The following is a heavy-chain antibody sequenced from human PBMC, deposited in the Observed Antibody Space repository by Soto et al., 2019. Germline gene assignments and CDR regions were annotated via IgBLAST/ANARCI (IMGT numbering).Heavy chain of an antibody. CDR2: MNPNSGNT. CDR3: AREGWDSSSWYYYYGMDV. CDR1: GYTFTSYD. Sequence: ASVKVSCKASGYTFTSYDINGVRQATGQGLEGMGWMNPNSGNTGYAQKFQGRVTMTRNTSISTAYMGLSSLRSEDTAVYYCAREGWDSSSWYYYYGMDVWGQGTTVTVSS. J-gene: IGHJ6*02. D-gene: IGHD6-13*01. V-gene: IGHV1-8*01.